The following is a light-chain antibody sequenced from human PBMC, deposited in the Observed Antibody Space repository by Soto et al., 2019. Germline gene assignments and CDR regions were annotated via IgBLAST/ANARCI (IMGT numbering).Light chain of an antibody. V-gene: IGLV2-14*01. J-gene: IGLJ1*01. CDR1: SSDVGGYNY. Sequence: QSALTQPASVSGSPRQSITISCTGTSSDVGGYNYVSWYQLHPGKAPKLMVSEVSYRPSGVSSRFSGSKSANTASLTISGLQAEDEADYYCSSYASSTAYVFGTGTKLTVL. CDR2: EVS. CDR3: SSYASSTAYV.